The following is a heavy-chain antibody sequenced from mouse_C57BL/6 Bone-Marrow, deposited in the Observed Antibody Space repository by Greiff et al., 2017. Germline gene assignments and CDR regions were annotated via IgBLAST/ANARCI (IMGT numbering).Heavy chain of an antibody. CDR1: GFTFSDYG. CDR2: ISNLAYSI. V-gene: IGHV5-15*01. Sequence: EVQVVESGGGLVQPGGSLKLSCAASGFTFSDYGMAWVRQAPRKGPEWVAFISNLAYSIYYADTVTGRFTISRENAKNTLYLEMSSLRSEDTAMYYCARQTYSNYWYFEVWGTGTTVTVSS. D-gene: IGHD2-5*01. CDR3: ARQTYSNYWYFEV. J-gene: IGHJ1*03.